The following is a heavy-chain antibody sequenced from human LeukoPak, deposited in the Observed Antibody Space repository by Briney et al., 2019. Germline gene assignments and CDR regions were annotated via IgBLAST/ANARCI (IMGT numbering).Heavy chain of an antibody. J-gene: IGHJ4*02. CDR2: ITISGSTI. Sequence: GGSLRLSCAASGFTFSSNDMNWVRQAPGKGLEWVSYITISGSTIYYADSVKGRFTISRDNAKNSLYLQMNSLRAEDTAVYYCARTTSFDYWGQGTLVTVSS. D-gene: IGHD1-1*01. CDR3: ARTTSFDY. CDR1: GFTFSSND. V-gene: IGHV3-48*03.